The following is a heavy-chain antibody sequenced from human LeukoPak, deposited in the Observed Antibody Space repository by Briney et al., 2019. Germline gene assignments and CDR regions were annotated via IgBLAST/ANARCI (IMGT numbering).Heavy chain of an antibody. CDR1: GYSFTSYW. Sequence: GESLKISCKGSGYSFTSYWIGWGRPMAGKGLGWMGIIYPGDSDTRYSPSFQGQVTISADKSISTAYLQWSSLKASDTARYYCARRAGFCSSTSCHYGMDVWGQGTTVTVS. V-gene: IGHV5-51*01. CDR3: ARRAGFCSSTSCHYGMDV. D-gene: IGHD2-2*01. J-gene: IGHJ6*02. CDR2: IYPGDSDT.